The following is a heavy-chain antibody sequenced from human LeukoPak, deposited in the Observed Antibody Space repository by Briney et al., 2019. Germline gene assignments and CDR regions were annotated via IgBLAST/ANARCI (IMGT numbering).Heavy chain of an antibody. V-gene: IGHV4-61*01. Sequence: SETPSLTCTVSGGSVSSGSYYWSWIRQPPGKGLEWIGYIYYSGSTNYNPSLKSRVTISVDTSKNQFSLKLSSVTAADTAVYYCARDFGSSWGQGTLVTVSS. CDR1: GGSVSSGSYY. CDR3: ARDFGSS. D-gene: IGHD6-6*01. J-gene: IGHJ4*02. CDR2: IYYSGST.